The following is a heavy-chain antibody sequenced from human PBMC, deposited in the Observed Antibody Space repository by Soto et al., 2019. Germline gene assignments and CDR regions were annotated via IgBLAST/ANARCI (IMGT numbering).Heavy chain of an antibody. J-gene: IGHJ5*02. CDR2: IYYSGSA. CDR3: ASGPLGPYSSGWYNWFDP. D-gene: IGHD6-19*01. CDR1: GGSFSRYY. Sequence: PSETLSLTCAVSGGSFSRYYWGWIRQPPGKGLAWIACIYYSGSAKYSPSLKSRVTMSVDTSKNQFSLKLSSVTAADTALYYCASGPLGPYSSGWYNWFDPWGQGTLVTVSS. V-gene: IGHV4-59*01.